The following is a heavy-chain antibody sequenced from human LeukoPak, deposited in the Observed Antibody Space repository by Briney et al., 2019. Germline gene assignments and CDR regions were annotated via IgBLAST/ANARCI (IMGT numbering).Heavy chain of an antibody. D-gene: IGHD3-22*01. J-gene: IGHJ4*02. Sequence: PGGSLRLSCAASGFTFSSHSMNWVRQAPGKGLEWVSYISSSSSTIYYADSVKGRFTIPRDNAKNSLYLQMNSLRAEDTAVYYCARAGGGYYYDSSGYYHDYWGQGTLVTVSS. V-gene: IGHV3-48*01. CDR2: ISSSSSTI. CDR3: ARAGGGYYYDSSGYYHDY. CDR1: GFTFSSHS.